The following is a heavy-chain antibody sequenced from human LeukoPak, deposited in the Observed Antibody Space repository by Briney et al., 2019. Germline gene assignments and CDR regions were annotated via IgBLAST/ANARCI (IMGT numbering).Heavy chain of an antibody. D-gene: IGHD6-13*01. V-gene: IGHV5-51*01. J-gene: IGHJ6*04. Sequence: GESLKISCKGSGYSFTSYWIGWVRPMPGKGLGGVGIIYPGDSDNRYSPSFQGQVTISADKSISTAYLQWSSLKAADTAMYYCARHSGAAGSLDVWGKGTTVTISS. CDR3: ARHSGAAGSLDV. CDR1: GYSFTSYW. CDR2: IYPGDSDN.